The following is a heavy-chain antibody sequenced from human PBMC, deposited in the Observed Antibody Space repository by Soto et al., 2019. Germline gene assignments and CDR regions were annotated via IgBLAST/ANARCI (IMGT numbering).Heavy chain of an antibody. Sequence: GGSLRLSCAASGFTFSTYVLPCVRQAPGKGLEWLAVISYDGITKYHTYSVKGRFTISRDNTKNSLYLQMNSLSVEDTAVYYCARAISGTYSSAPPDDYWGQGTLVTVSS. D-gene: IGHD1-26*01. CDR1: GFTFSTYV. J-gene: IGHJ4*02. CDR3: ARAISGTYSSAPPDDY. V-gene: IGHV3-30-3*01. CDR2: ISYDGITK.